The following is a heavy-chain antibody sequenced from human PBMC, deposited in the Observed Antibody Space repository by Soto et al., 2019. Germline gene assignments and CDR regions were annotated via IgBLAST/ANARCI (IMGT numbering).Heavy chain of an antibody. CDR3: ARGAVAGYYYVMDV. J-gene: IGHJ6*02. Sequence: PSETLSLTCAVSGYSITSGYYWGWIRQPPGKGLEWIGSIYHSGTTYYNPSLKNRVTISVDTSKNQLSLKLSSVTAADTAVYYCARGAVAGYYYVMDVWGQGTTVTVSS. CDR1: GYSITSGYY. CDR2: IYHSGTT. D-gene: IGHD6-19*01. V-gene: IGHV4-38-2*01.